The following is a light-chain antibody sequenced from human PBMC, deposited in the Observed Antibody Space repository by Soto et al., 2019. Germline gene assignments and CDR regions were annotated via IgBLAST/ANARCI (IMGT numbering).Light chain of an antibody. V-gene: IGKV1-5*03. Sequence: DIQMTQSPSTLSASVGDRVTITCRASQSINNWLAWYQQKPVKAPNLLIYKASTLQSGVPSRFSGSGSGTEFTLTISSLQPDDFATYYCQQYNSYPWTFGQGTKVEIK. CDR2: KAS. CDR1: QSINNW. J-gene: IGKJ1*01. CDR3: QQYNSYPWT.